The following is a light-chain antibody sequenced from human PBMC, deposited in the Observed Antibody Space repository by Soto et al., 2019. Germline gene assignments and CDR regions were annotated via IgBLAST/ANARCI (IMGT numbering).Light chain of an antibody. V-gene: IGKV1-8*01. CDR3: QQYYSYPRT. J-gene: IGKJ1*01. Sequence: AIRMTQSPSSFSASTGDRVTITCRASQGISSYLAWYQQKPGKAPKLLIYAASTLQSVVPSRFSGSGSGTDFTLTISCLQSEDLATYYCQQYYSYPRTFGQGTKVEIK. CDR2: AAS. CDR1: QGISSY.